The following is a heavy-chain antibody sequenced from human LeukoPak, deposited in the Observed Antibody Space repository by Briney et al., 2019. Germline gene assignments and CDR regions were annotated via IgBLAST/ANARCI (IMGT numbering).Heavy chain of an antibody. V-gene: IGHV4-59*01. CDR1: GGSISSYY. CDR2: IYYSGST. D-gene: IGHD2-8*01. J-gene: IGHJ6*02. Sequence: SETLSLTCTVSGGSISSYYWSWIRQPPGKGLEWIGYIYYSGSTNHNPSLKSRVTISVDTSKNQFSLKLSSVTAADTAVYYCARDIRKSYCTNGVCYHNYYYYGMDVWGQGTTVTVSS. CDR3: ARDIRKSYCTNGVCYHNYYYYGMDV.